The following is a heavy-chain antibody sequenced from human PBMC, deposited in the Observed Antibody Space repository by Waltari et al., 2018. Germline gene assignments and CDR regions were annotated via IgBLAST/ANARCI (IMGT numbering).Heavy chain of an antibody. V-gene: IGHV1-2*06. CDR1: GYTFTGYY. J-gene: IGHJ4*02. CDR3: ASVEVVAATPFDY. CDR2: INPNSGGT. D-gene: IGHD2-15*01. Sequence: QVQLVQSGAEVKKPGASVKVSCKASGYTFTGYYMHWVRQAPGQGLEWMGRINPNSGGTNDAQKFQGRVTMTRDTSISTAYMELSRLRSDDTAVYYCASVEVVAATPFDYWGQGTLVTVSS.